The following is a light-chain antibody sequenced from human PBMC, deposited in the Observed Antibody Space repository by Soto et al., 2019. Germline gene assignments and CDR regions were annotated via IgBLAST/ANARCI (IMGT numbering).Light chain of an antibody. CDR2: EVT. V-gene: IGLV2-8*01. CDR3: CSYAGSNNL. Sequence: QSALTQPPSASGSPGQSVTISCTGTSSDVGGYNFVSWYQQHPGKAPKLTIYEVTKRPSGVPDRFSGSKSGNTASLTVSGLQAEDEADYYCCSYAGSNNLFGGGTKLTVL. CDR1: SSDVGGYNF. J-gene: IGLJ2*01.